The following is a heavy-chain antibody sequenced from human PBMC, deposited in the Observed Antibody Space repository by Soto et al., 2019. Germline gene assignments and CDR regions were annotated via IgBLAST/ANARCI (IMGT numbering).Heavy chain of an antibody. Sequence: SETLSLTCAVYGGSFSGYYWSWIRQPPGKGLEWIGEINHSGSTNYNPSLKSRVTISVDTSKNQFSLKLSSVTAADTAVYYCARFTVTNSGGVTARQKRDYYYYYMDVWGKGTTVTVSS. CDR1: GGSFSGYY. D-gene: IGHD4-4*01. J-gene: IGHJ6*03. CDR2: INHSGST. V-gene: IGHV4-34*01. CDR3: ARFTVTNSGGVTARQKRDYYYYYMDV.